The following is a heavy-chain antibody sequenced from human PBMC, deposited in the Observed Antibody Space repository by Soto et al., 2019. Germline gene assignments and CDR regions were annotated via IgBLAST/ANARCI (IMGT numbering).Heavy chain of an antibody. V-gene: IGHV2-5*02. CDR1: GFSLSPTRVG. CDR3: AHRRSFGSSWFDFDY. D-gene: IGHD6-13*01. CDR2: IYWDDDK. Sequence: QITLKESGPTLVKPTQTLTLTCTFSGFSLSPTRVGVGWIRQPPGKALEWLAVIYWDDDKRYSPSLKNRLTITKDTSKNQVVLTMTNMDPLDTATYYCAHRRSFGSSWFDFDYWSQGTLVTVSS. J-gene: IGHJ4*02.